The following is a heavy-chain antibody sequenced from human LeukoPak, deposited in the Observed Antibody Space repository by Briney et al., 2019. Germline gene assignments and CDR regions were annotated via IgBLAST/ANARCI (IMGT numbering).Heavy chain of an antibody. V-gene: IGHV3-30*18. CDR2: ISYDGSNK. Sequence: GGSLRLSCAASGFTFSSYSMHWVRQAPGKGLEWVAVISYDGSNKYYADSVKGRFTISRDNSKNTLYLQMNSLRAEDTAVYYCAKDPLLYDSSGYYSYYFDYWGQGTLVTVSS. CDR1: GFTFSSYS. J-gene: IGHJ4*02. D-gene: IGHD3-22*01. CDR3: AKDPLLYDSSGYYSYYFDY.